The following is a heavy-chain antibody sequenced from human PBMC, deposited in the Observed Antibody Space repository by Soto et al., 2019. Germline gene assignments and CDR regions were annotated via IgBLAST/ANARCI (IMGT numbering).Heavy chain of an antibody. Sequence: FQMLSLTSTVSGRSISSVNYYWSWIRQPPGKGLEWIGYIYYSGSTYYNPSLRSRVTISVDTSKNQFSLKLSSVTAADTAVYYCARYGSGECNRGSCYSPFDYWGQGTLVTVSS. D-gene: IGHD2-15*01. CDR3: ARYGSGECNRGSCYSPFDY. V-gene: IGHV4-30-4*01. CDR1: GRSISSVNYY. J-gene: IGHJ4*02. CDR2: IYYSGST.